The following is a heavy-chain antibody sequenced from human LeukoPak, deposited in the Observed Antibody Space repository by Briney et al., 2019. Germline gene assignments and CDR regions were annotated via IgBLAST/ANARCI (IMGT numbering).Heavy chain of an antibody. Sequence: GGSLRLSCAGSGFTFSSYTMNWVRQAPGKGLDWFSPINPSGSSAYYADSVKGRSTISRDNAQNSLYLQMNSLRAEDTAVYYCVRDALGESGAGGYWGQGTLVTVSS. CDR1: GFTFSSYT. CDR2: INPSGSSA. CDR3: VRDALGESGAGGY. D-gene: IGHD3-10*01. J-gene: IGHJ4*02. V-gene: IGHV3-21*01.